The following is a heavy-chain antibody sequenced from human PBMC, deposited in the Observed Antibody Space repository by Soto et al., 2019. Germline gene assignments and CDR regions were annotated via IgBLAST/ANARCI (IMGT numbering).Heavy chain of an antibody. D-gene: IGHD2-15*01. CDR1: GFTFSNYA. V-gene: IGHV3-23*01. J-gene: IGHJ6*02. Sequence: EVQLLESGGGLVQSGGSLRLSCAASGFTFSNYAMSWVRQAPGKGLEWVSGIIGSGGSTYYAESVKGRFTISRDNSKKTLNLQMNSLRVEDTAVYYCAKSGGYGLDVWGQGTTVTVSS. CDR3: AKSGGYGLDV. CDR2: IIGSGGST.